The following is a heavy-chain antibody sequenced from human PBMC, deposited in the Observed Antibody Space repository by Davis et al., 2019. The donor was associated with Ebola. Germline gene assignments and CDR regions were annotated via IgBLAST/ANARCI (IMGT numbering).Heavy chain of an antibody. J-gene: IGHJ4*02. CDR3: AGGSVIAAAGEGYDY. Sequence: GGSLRLSCAASGFTVSSNYMSWVRQAPGKGLEWVSVIYSGGSTYYADSVKGRFTISRHNSKNTLYLQMNSLRTEDTAVYYCAGGSVIAAAGEGYDYWGQGTLVTVSS. CDR2: IYSGGST. V-gene: IGHV3-53*04. D-gene: IGHD6-13*01. CDR1: GFTVSSNY.